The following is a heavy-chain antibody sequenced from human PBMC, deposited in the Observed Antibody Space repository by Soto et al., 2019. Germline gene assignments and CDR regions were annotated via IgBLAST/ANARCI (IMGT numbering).Heavy chain of an antibody. D-gene: IGHD1-20*01. CDR1: GFTFSAYW. CDR3: AIITRGFSMDV. CDR2: IKHDGSEK. J-gene: IGHJ6*02. Sequence: GGSLRLSCAASGFTFSAYWMSWVRQTPGKGLEWVANIKHDGSEKYYVDSVKGRFTISRDNAKNSLFLEMNSLRAEDTAVFYCAIITRGFSMDVWGQGXTVTVSS. V-gene: IGHV3-7*01.